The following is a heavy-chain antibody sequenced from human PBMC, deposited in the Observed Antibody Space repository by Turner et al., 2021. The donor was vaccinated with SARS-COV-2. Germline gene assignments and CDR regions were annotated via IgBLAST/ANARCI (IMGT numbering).Heavy chain of an antibody. CDR3: ARLMDTAMDYYGTDV. D-gene: IGHD5-18*01. Sequence: QLQLQESGPGLVKPSETLSLTCTVSGGSISSSSYYWGWFRQPPGKGLEWIGNVYCSGSAYYNPSLKSRVTISVDPSKNQFSLKLTSVTAADTAVYYCARLMDTAMDYYGTDVWGQGTTVTVSS. CDR2: VYCSGSA. J-gene: IGHJ6*02. CDR1: GGSISSSSYY. V-gene: IGHV4-39*01.